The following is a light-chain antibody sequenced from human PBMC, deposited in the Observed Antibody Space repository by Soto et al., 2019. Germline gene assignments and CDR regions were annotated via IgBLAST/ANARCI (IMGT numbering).Light chain of an antibody. J-gene: IGKJ4*01. V-gene: IGKV3-15*01. CDR3: QQYHKWPPFT. CDR1: QSVSSN. CDR2: GAS. Sequence: EVGITQSPSTLSASPGERATLSCRASQSVSSNLAWYQQKPGQTPRLLMYGASTRATGIPARFSGSGSGTEFTLTISSLQSEDFAVYYCQQYHKWPPFTFGGGTKVDIK.